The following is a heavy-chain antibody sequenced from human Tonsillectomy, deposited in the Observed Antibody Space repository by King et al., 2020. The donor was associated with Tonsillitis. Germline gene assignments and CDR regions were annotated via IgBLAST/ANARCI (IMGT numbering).Heavy chain of an antibody. Sequence: VQLVESGGGLVKPGGSLRLSCAALGFTFSSYSMNWVRQAPGKGLEWVSSISSTSSYIYYADSVEGRFTISRDNAKNSLYLQMNSLRAEDTAVYYCAKIAAAGIYYYYMDVWGKGTTVTVSS. CDR3: AKIAAAGIYYYYMDV. D-gene: IGHD6-13*01. CDR2: ISSTSSYI. V-gene: IGHV3-21*01. CDR1: GFTFSSYS. J-gene: IGHJ6*03.